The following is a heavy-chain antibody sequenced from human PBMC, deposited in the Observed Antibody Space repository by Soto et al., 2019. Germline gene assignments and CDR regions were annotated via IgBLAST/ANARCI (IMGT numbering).Heavy chain of an antibody. CDR2: ISAYNGNT. CDR1: GYTFTNYG. CDR3: ARTPYYDILTGRPSYYFDY. J-gene: IGHJ4*02. V-gene: IGHV1-18*01. Sequence: ASVKVSCKASGYTFTNYGISWVRQAPGQGLEWMGWISAYNGNTNYAQKLQGRVTMTTDTSTSTAYMELRSLRSDDTAVYYCARTPYYDILTGRPSYYFDYWGQGTLVTVSS. D-gene: IGHD3-9*01.